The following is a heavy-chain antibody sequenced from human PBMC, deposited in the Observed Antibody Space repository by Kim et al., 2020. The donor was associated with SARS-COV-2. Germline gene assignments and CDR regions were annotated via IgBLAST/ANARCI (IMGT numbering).Heavy chain of an antibody. D-gene: IGHD6-13*01. Sequence: SVKVSCKASGGTFSSYAISWVRQAPGQGLEWMGGIIPIFGTANYAQKFQGRVTITADESTSTAYMELSSLRSEDTAVYYCGGAGYSSSWYSFSRSHAFDIWGQGTMVTVSS. CDR3: GGAGYSSSWYSFSRSHAFDI. CDR1: GGTFSSYA. J-gene: IGHJ3*02. V-gene: IGHV1-69*13. CDR2: IIPIFGTA.